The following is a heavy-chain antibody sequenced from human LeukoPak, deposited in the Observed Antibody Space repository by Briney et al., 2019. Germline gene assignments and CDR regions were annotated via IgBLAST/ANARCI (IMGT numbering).Heavy chain of an antibody. Sequence: GGSLRHSCAASGFTFSSYAMSCVRQAPGKRLEWVSAISGSGGSTYYADSVKGRFTISRDNSKNTLYLQMNSLRAEDTAVYYCASRGTTVVTGANFDYWGQGTLVTVSS. CDR2: ISGSGGST. D-gene: IGHD4-23*01. J-gene: IGHJ4*02. CDR1: GFTFSSYA. CDR3: ASRGTTVVTGANFDY. V-gene: IGHV3-23*01.